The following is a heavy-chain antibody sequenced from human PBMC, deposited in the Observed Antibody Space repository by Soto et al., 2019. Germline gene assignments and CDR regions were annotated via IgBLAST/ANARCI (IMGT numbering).Heavy chain of an antibody. J-gene: IGHJ6*02. Sequence: GGSLRLSCAASGFTFSSYAMHWVRQAPGKGLEWVAVISYDGSNKYYADSVKGRFTISRDNSKNTLYLQMNSLRAEDTAVYYCARGKWELTNGMDVWGQGTTVTVS. CDR3: ARGKWELTNGMDV. D-gene: IGHD1-26*01. CDR2: ISYDGSNK. V-gene: IGHV3-30-3*01. CDR1: GFTFSSYA.